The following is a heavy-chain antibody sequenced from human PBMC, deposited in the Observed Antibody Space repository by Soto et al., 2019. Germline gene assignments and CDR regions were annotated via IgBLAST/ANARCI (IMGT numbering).Heavy chain of an antibody. CDR3: ARHLFATTVNHRHYYGMDV. Sequence: GASLKISCKGSGYSFTSYWIGWVRQMPGKGLEWMGIIYPGDSDTRYSPSFQGQVTISADKSISTAYLQWSSLKASDTAMYYCARHLFATTVNHRHYYGMDVWGQGTKVTVSS. V-gene: IGHV5-51*01. CDR2: IYPGDSDT. D-gene: IGHD4-4*01. CDR1: GYSFTSYW. J-gene: IGHJ6*02.